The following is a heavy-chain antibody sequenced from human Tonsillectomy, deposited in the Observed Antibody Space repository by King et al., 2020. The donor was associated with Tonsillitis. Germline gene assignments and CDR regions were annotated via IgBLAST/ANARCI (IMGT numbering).Heavy chain of an antibody. Sequence: QLVQSGAEVKKPGSSVKVSCQASGGSFTSYAITWVRQAPGNGLEWMGGFIPIHNRENYAQRFQGRVRITADQSKRTAYMDVSSLVSEDTAGYYCERAVTFIDFEETTTDYHSGIDVWGQGTTVTVSS. CDR3: ERAVTFIDFEETTTDYHSGIDV. D-gene: IGHD4-11*01. CDR2: FIPIHNRE. V-gene: IGHV1-69*04. J-gene: IGHJ6*02. CDR1: GGSFTSYA.